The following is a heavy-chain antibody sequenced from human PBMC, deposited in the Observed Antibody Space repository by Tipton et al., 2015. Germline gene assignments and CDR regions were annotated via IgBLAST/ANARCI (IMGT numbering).Heavy chain of an antibody. CDR3: ASTAGVVATLDY. CDR2: AYSSGST. V-gene: IGHV4-31*03. D-gene: IGHD5-12*01. Sequence: TLSLTCTVSGGSVSRGGYYWTWIRQHPGKGLEWIGNAYSSGSTYYNPSLKSRVTISADTSKNQFSLKLSSVTAADTAVYYCASTAGVVATLDYWGQGTLVTVSS. J-gene: IGHJ4*02. CDR1: GGSVSRGGYY.